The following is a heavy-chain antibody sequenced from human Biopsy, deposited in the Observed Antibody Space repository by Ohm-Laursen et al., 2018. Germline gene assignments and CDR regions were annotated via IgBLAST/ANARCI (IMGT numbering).Heavy chain of an antibody. CDR2: IYYSGNT. V-gene: IGHV4-39*07. J-gene: IGHJ3*01. CDR3: ARLYRLDDYWNDDPPDAFDV. Sequence: SETLSLTCTVSGGSISDSTYHWGWIRQSPGKGLEWIGNIYYSGNTDYSPSLKSRVTISVDTSNNQFSPKLTSVTAADTAVFFCARLYRLDDYWNDDPPDAFDVWGQGTMVTVSS. D-gene: IGHD3-3*01. CDR1: GGSISDSTYH.